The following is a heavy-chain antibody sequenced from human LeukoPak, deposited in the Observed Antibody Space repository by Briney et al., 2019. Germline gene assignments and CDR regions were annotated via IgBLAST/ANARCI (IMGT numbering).Heavy chain of an antibody. Sequence: ASVKVSCKASGYTFTGYYMHWVRQAPGQGLEWMGWINPNSGGTSYAQRFQGRVTMTRDTSISTAYMELSRLRSDDTAVYYCAPSPPSGNYLGWYFDYWGQGTLVTVSS. D-gene: IGHD1-26*01. CDR1: GYTFTGYY. J-gene: IGHJ4*02. CDR2: INPNSGGT. V-gene: IGHV1-2*02. CDR3: APSPPSGNYLGWYFDY.